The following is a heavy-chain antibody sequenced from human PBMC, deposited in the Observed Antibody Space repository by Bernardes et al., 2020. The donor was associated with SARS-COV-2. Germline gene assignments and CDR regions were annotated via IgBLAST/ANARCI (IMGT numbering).Heavy chain of an antibody. CDR2: IGTAGDT. CDR3: ARADYGGSFYYYYGKDV. D-gene: IGHD2-15*01. CDR1: GFTFSSYD. V-gene: IGHV3-13*01. J-gene: IGHJ6*02. Sequence: GGSLRLSCAASGFTFSSYDMHWVRQATGKGLEWVSAIGTAGDTYYPGSVKGRFTISRENAKNSLYLQMNSLRAGDTAVYYCARADYGGSFYYYYGKDVWGQRTTVTVSS.